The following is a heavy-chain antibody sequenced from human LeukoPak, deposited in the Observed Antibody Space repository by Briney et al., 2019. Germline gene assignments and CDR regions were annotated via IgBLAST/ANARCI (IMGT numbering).Heavy chain of an antibody. CDR2: IYTSGST. Sequence: PSETLSLTCTVSGVSISSYDWSWIRQPAGKGLEWIGRIYTSGSTNYNPSLKSRVTMSVDASKNQFSLKLNSVTAADTAVYYCARLSSTWYQDWYFDLWGRGTLVTVSS. D-gene: IGHD6-13*01. CDR3: ARLSSTWYQDWYFDL. V-gene: IGHV4-4*07. CDR1: GVSISSYD. J-gene: IGHJ2*01.